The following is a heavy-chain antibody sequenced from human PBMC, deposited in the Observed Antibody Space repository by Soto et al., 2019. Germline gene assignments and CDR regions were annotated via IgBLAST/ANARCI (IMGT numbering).Heavy chain of an antibody. J-gene: IGHJ6*02. D-gene: IGHD6-13*01. CDR3: ARVLVAQQLVRNYYYGMDV. Sequence: GASVKVSCKASGGTFSSYAISWVRQAPGQGLEWMGGIIPIFGTANYAQKFQGRVTITADESTSTAYMELSSLRSEDTAVYYCARVLVAQQLVRNYYYGMDVWGQGTTVTVSS. CDR1: GGTFSSYA. V-gene: IGHV1-69*13. CDR2: IIPIFGTA.